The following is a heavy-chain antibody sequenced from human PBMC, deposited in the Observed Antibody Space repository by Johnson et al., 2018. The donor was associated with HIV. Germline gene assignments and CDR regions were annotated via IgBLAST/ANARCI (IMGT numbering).Heavy chain of an antibody. Sequence: VQLVESGGGLVQPGGSLRLSCAASGFTFSSYAMSWVRQAPGKGLEWVSVIYRAGDTFYGDSVKGRFTISRDNSKNTLYLQMNSLRAEDTAVYYCAGGRNGRNAFDIWGQGTMVTVSS. D-gene: IGHD2-8*01. V-gene: IGHV3-66*02. J-gene: IGHJ3*02. CDR1: GFTFSSYA. CDR3: AGGRNGRNAFDI. CDR2: IYRAGDT.